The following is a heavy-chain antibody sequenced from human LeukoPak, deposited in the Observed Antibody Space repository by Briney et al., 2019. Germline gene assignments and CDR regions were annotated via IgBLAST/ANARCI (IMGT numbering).Heavy chain of an antibody. V-gene: IGHV4-38-2*02. CDR3: AREPGYSSLETDY. Sequence: SETLSLTCTVSGYSISNGYYWGWIRQPPGKGLEWIGTIYRSGSTYYNPSLKSRVTISIDTSKNQFSLNLRSVTAADTAVYYCAREPGYSSLETDYWGQGTLVTVSA. CDR2: IYRSGST. CDR1: GYSISNGYY. J-gene: IGHJ4*02. D-gene: IGHD6-13*01.